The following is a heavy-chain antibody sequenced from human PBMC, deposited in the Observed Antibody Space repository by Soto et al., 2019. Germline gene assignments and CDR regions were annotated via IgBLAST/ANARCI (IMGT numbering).Heavy chain of an antibody. Sequence: QVQLQQWGAGLLKPSETLSLTCAVYGGSFSGYYWSWIRQPPGKGLEWIGEINHSGSTNYNPSLKSRVTISVDTSKNQFSLKLSSVTAADTAVYYCARGGDYDFWTRPPYWFDPWGQGTLVTVSS. CDR3: ARGGDYDFWTRPPYWFDP. CDR1: GGSFSGYY. V-gene: IGHV4-34*01. J-gene: IGHJ5*02. D-gene: IGHD3-3*01. CDR2: INHSGST.